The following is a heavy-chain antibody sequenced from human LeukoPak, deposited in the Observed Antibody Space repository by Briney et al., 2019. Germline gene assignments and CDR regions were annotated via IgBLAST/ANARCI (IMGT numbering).Heavy chain of an antibody. D-gene: IGHD3-3*01. CDR3: AKDGGGGYDFWSGYYRNTYYFDY. CDR1: GFTFSSYG. V-gene: IGHV3-30*02. CDR2: IRYDGSNK. Sequence: GGSLRLSCAASGFTFSSYGTHWVRQAPGKGLEWVAFIRYDGSNKYYADSVKGRLTISRDNSKNTLYLQMDSLRAEDTAVYYCAKDGGGGYDFWSGYYRNTYYFDYWGQGTLVTASS. J-gene: IGHJ4*02.